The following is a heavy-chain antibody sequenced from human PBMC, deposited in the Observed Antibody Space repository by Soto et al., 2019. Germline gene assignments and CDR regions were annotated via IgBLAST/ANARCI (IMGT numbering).Heavy chain of an antibody. D-gene: IGHD4-17*01. V-gene: IGHV3-7*01. Sequence: EVQLVESGRGLVQPGGSLRLSCAASGFTFSTYWMSWVRQAPGKGLEWVANIKQDGSEKNYVDSVKGRFTISRDNAKNSLYLQMNSLRAEDTAVYYCATLSHGDYFDSWGQGTPVTVSS. J-gene: IGHJ4*02. CDR1: GFTFSTYW. CDR2: IKQDGSEK. CDR3: ATLSHGDYFDS.